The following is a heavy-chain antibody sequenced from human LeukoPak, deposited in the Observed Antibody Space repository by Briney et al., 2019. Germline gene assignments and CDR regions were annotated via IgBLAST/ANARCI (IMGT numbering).Heavy chain of an antibody. CDR2: MKQDGREK. Sequence: GSLRLSCAASGFTFSSYWISWVRQAPGKGLEWVANMKQDGREKYYVDSVKGRFTISRDNAKNSLYLQMNSLRAEDTAVYYCARGAGVFDDWGQGTLVTVSS. D-gene: IGHD3-10*01. J-gene: IGHJ4*02. CDR3: ARGAGVFDD. CDR1: GFTFSSYW. V-gene: IGHV3-7*01.